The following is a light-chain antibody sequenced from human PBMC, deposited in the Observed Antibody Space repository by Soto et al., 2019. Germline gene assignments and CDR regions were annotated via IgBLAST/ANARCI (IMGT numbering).Light chain of an antibody. CDR1: SSDVGGYNY. V-gene: IGLV2-11*01. CDR2: ELS. CDR3: CSYAGKSYV. Sequence: QSALTQPRSVSGSPGQSATISCTGSSSDVGGYNYVSWHQQHPGKAPKLIIYELSQRPSGVPARFSGSKSGNTASLTISGLQADDEADYYCCSYAGKSYVFGTGTKVTVL. J-gene: IGLJ1*01.